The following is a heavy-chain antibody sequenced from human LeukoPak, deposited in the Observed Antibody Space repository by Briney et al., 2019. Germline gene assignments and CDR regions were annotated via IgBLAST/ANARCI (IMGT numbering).Heavy chain of an antibody. CDR1: GGSISSSSYY. Sequence: SETLSLTCTVSGGSISSSSYYWGWIRQPPGKGLEWIGSIYYSGSTYYNPSLKSRVTISVDTSKNQFSLKLSSVTAADTAVYYCARDRVVAATPDYYYYMDVWGKGTTVTVSS. D-gene: IGHD2-15*01. CDR2: IYYSGST. CDR3: ARDRVVAATPDYYYYMDV. V-gene: IGHV4-39*07. J-gene: IGHJ6*03.